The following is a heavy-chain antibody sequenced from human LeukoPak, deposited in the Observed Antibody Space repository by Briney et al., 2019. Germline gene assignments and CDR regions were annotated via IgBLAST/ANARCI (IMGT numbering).Heavy chain of an antibody. CDR2: ISSSGSII. CDR1: GFTFSNYE. V-gene: IGHV3-48*03. CDR3: AELGITMIGGV. J-gene: IGHJ6*04. Sequence: GGSLRLSCAASGFTFSNYEMHWVRQAPGKGLEWVSYISSSGSIIYHADSVKGRFTISRDNAKNSLYLQMNSLRAEDTAVYYCAELGITMIGGVWGKGTTVTISS. D-gene: IGHD3-10*02.